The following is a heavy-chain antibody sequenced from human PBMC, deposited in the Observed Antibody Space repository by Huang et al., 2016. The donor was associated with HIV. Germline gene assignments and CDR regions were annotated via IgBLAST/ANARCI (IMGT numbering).Heavy chain of an antibody. CDR2: INKDGRRS. D-gene: IGHD3-22*01. CDR3: VRDPRIQSWLNYFDY. CDR1: GFTFSSYW. V-gene: IGHV3-74*01. Sequence: EVQLVESGGGLVQPGGSLRLSCAASGFTFSSYWMHWVRQAPGKGLVGVSRINKDGRRSGYADSVKGRFTISRDNAKNTLYLQMNSLRAEDTAVYYCVRDPRIQSWLNYFDYWGQGTLVSVSS. J-gene: IGHJ4*02.